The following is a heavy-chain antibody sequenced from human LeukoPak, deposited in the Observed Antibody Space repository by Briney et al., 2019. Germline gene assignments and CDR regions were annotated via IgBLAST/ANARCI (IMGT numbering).Heavy chain of an antibody. Sequence: GGSLRLSCAASEFTVSSNYMSWVRQAPGKGLEWVSGIYSSGNTYYADAVKGRFTISRDNSKNTLYLQMGSLRAEDTAVYYCARSHSGSYSNAFDIWGQGTMVTVSS. CDR3: ARSHSGSYSNAFDI. CDR2: IYSSGNT. D-gene: IGHD1-26*01. J-gene: IGHJ3*02. CDR1: EFTVSSNY. V-gene: IGHV3-53*01.